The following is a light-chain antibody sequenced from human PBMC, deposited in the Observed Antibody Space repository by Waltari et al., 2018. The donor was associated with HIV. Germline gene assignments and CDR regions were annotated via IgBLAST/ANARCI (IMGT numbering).Light chain of an antibody. CDR2: TSN. Sequence: QSVLTQPPSASGTPGQRVTIPCSGSSSNIGSNTANWYQQLPGTAPKLLIYTSNQRPSGVPDRFSGSKSGTSASLAISGLLSEDEGDYYCAAWDDSLNAWVFGGGTKLTVL. CDR3: AAWDDSLNAWV. V-gene: IGLV1-44*01. CDR1: SSNIGSNT. J-gene: IGLJ3*02.